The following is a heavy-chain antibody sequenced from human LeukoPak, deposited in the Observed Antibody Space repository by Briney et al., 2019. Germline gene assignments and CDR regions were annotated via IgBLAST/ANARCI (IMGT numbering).Heavy chain of an antibody. Sequence: ASVKVSCKASGYTFTSYYMHWVRQAPGQGLEWMGIINPSGGSTSYAQKFQGRVTMTRDTSTSTVYMELSSLRAEDTAVYYCARDHSGGNYFDYWGQGTLDTVSS. CDR2: INPSGGST. V-gene: IGHV1-46*01. J-gene: IGHJ4*02. CDR3: ARDHSGGNYFDY. CDR1: GYTFTSYY.